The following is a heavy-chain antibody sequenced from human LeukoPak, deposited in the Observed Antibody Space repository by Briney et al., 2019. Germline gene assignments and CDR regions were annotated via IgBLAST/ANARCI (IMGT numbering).Heavy chain of an antibody. CDR2: IYWDDDK. D-gene: IGHD3-10*01. CDR3: ARRAGGSSFDF. Sequence: GPTLLPPTRTLTLTGSFSGFSLCTRELGAGSLRQPPGKALEWLAIIYWDDDKRYSPSLMSRLTITKDTSKDQVVLTMSYMDPVDTATYYCARRAGGSSFDFWGPGTLVTVSS. V-gene: IGHV2-5*02. J-gene: IGHJ4*02. CDR1: GFSLCTRELG.